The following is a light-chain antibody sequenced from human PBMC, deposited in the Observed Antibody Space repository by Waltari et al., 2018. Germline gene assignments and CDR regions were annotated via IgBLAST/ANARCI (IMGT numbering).Light chain of an antibody. CDR3: CSYAGSYTSLYV. V-gene: IGLV2-11*01. CDR2: DVS. Sequence: QSALPQPRSVSGSPGQSVAISCTGTSRHVGGSNYVSWYQQHPGKAPKLMIYDVSKRPSGVPDRFSGSKSGNTASLTISGLQAEDEADYYCCSYAGSYTSLYVFGTGTKVTVL. J-gene: IGLJ1*01. CDR1: SRHVGGSNY.